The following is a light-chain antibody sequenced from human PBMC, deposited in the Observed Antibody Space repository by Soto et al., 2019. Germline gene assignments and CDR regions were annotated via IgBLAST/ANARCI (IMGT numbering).Light chain of an antibody. CDR3: QQYNSYSYT. CDR2: DAS. J-gene: IGKJ2*01. V-gene: IGKV1-5*01. Sequence: IQMTQSPSTLSASVGDRVTITCRSSPSISSWFAWYQQKPGKAPKLLIYDASSLASGVPSRFSVSGSGTEFNLTLSSMQPDDFATYYCQQYNSYSYTFGQGTKLEIK. CDR1: PSISSW.